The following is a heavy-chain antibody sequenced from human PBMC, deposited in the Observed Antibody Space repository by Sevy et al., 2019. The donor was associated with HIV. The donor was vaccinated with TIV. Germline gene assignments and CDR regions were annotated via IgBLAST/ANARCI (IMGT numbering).Heavy chain of an antibody. CDR1: GGTFSSYA. CDR2: IIPIFGTA. J-gene: IGHJ4*02. V-gene: IGHV1-69*13. CDR3: AREGWDIVVVPADSGAFDY. Sequence: ASVKVSCKASGGTFSSYAISWVRQAPGQGLEWMGGIIPIFGTANYAQKFQGRVTITADESTSTAYMELSSLRSEDTAVYYCAREGWDIVVVPADSGAFDYWGQGTLVTVSS. D-gene: IGHD2-2*01.